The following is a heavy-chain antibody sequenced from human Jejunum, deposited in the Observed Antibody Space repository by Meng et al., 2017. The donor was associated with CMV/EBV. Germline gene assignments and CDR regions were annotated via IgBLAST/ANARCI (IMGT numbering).Heavy chain of an antibody. CDR1: ARPIPRYF. V-gene: IGHV4-4*07. Sequence: VQCEDACHVLLKRSQTLSLPCRASARPIPRYFWSWIRQPAGKGMEWIVRMSSIGSTYYNPSLKSRVPMSMDTAKNQFSLKLTSVTAADTAMYYCARDSSTSFDYWGQGTLVTVSS. CDR2: MSSIGST. CDR3: ARDSSTSFDY. J-gene: IGHJ4*02.